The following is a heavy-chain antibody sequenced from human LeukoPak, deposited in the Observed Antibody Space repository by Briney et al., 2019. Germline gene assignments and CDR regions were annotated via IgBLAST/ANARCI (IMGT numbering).Heavy chain of an antibody. V-gene: IGHV4-4*07. D-gene: IGHD3-22*01. CDR2: IYTTGKT. J-gene: IGHJ3*02. CDR1: LDSISSFY. CDR3: ARDRQWYYYDSSGPDAFDI. Sequence: PSETLSLTCNVSLDSISSFYWSWIRQSAGAGLEWIGRIYTTGKTDYNPSLKSRVTVSVDTSRNQVSLKLRSVTAADTAVYYCARDRQWYYYDSSGPDAFDIWGQGTMVTVSS.